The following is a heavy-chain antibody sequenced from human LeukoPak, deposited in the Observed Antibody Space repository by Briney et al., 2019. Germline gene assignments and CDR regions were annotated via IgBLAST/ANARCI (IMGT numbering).Heavy chain of an antibody. CDR1: GFTFSNYA. D-gene: IGHD2-21*01. V-gene: IGHV3-23*01. CDR3: AKGPYSGGTWLDF. CDR2: ISSSGGST. J-gene: IGHJ4*02. Sequence: AGALRLSCAASGFTFSNYAMSWVRQAPGKGLEWVSSISSSGGSTSYADSVTGRLTISRDNSKNTLYLQMKSLRADDTAVYYCAKGPYSGGTWLDFWGQGAL.